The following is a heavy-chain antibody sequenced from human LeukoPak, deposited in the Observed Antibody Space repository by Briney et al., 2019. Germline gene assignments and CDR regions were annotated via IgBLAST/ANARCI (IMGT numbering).Heavy chain of an antibody. CDR2: IDHSGST. CDR1: GGSFSGYY. Sequence: PSETLSLTCAVYGGSFSGYYWSWIRQPPGKGLEWIGEIDHSGSTNYNPSLKSRVTISVDTSKNQFSLKLSSVTAADTAVYYCARGVELRSWFDPWGQGTLVTVSS. V-gene: IGHV4-34*01. J-gene: IGHJ5*02. CDR3: ARGVELRSWFDP. D-gene: IGHD5-12*01.